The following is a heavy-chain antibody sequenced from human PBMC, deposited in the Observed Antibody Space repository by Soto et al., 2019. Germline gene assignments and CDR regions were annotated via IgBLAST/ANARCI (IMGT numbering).Heavy chain of an antibody. CDR1: GYTFASYY. J-gene: IGHJ4*01. CDR2: INPTSGGT. CDR3: ARDPDYGDYWGYFFDS. Sequence: ASVKVSGKNFGYTFASYYIHWIRQAPGQGLEWMGWINPTSGGTVYAQNFQDRVTITRDTSISTAYLELRRLNSDDTAVYYCARDPDYGDYWGYFFDSSGQ. V-gene: IGHV1-2*02. D-gene: IGHD4-17*01.